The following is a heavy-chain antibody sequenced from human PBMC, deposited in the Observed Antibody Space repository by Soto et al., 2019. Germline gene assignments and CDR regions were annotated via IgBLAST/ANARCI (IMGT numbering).Heavy chain of an antibody. CDR3: ASRDPDYGDYIDAFDI. V-gene: IGHV1-8*01. Sequence: GASVKVSCKASGYTFTSYDINWVRQATGHGLEWMGWMNPNSGKTGYAQKFQGRVTMTTNTSISTAYMELSSLGSEDTAVYYCASRDPDYGDYIDAFDIWGQGTMVTVSS. CDR1: GYTFTSYD. CDR2: MNPNSGKT. D-gene: IGHD4-17*01. J-gene: IGHJ3*02.